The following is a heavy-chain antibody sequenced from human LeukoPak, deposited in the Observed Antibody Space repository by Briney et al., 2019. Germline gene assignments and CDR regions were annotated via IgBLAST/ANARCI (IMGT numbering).Heavy chain of an antibody. Sequence: AGGSLRLSCAASGFTLGSYAMSWVRQAPGKGLEWVSSISGLDGTTFYADSVKGRFTISRDSSKNTLYLHMNSLRAEDTAVYYCAKEHSGSYPDPNRENWFDPWGQGTLVTVSS. CDR1: GFTLGSYA. CDR2: ISGLDGTT. D-gene: IGHD3-10*01. J-gene: IGHJ5*02. CDR3: AKEHSGSYPDPNRENWFDP. V-gene: IGHV3-23*01.